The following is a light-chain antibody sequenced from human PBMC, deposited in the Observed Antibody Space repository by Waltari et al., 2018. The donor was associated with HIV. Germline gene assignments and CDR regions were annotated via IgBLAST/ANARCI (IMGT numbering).Light chain of an antibody. Sequence: VLPKSQTSLPWPLGKGATTNCESSQSVLYRPDNKNYLAWYQQKPGQPPKLLISWASTRESAVPDRFSGSGSGTDFTLTISSLQAEDVAVYYCQQYYSFPLTFGEGTKVEIK. CDR1: QSVLYRPDNKNY. J-gene: IGKJ4*02. CDR2: WAS. V-gene: IGKV4-1*01. CDR3: QQYYSFPLT.